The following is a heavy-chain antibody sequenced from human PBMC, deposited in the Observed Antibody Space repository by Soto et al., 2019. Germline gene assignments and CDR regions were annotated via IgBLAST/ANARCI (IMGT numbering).Heavy chain of an antibody. CDR2: IYWNDDK. Sequence: QITLNESGATLVKPTQTLTLTCTFSGFSLSTSEVGVGWICQPPGKALEWLALIYWNDDKRYSPSLKSRLTIAKDTSKTQVRLTMTNMDPVDTATYYCGHTIPDQSLRYYFVYWGQGTLVTVSS. V-gene: IGHV2-5*01. J-gene: IGHJ4*02. CDR3: GHTIPDQSLRYYFVY. D-gene: IGHD2-2*02. CDR1: GFSLSTSEVG.